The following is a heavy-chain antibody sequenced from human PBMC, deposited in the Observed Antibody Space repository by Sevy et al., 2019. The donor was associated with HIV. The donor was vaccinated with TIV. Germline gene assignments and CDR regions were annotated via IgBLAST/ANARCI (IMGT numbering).Heavy chain of an antibody. D-gene: IGHD5-12*01. CDR1: GFTFSSYW. CDR3: ARDGPVGMATLFGAVDI. V-gene: IGHV3-7*03. J-gene: IGHJ3*02. Sequence: GGSLRLSCAASGFTFSSYWMSWVRQAPGKGLEWVANIKQDGSEKYYVDSVKGGFTISRDNAKNSVYLQMNSLRAEDTAMYYCARDGPVGMATLFGAVDIWGQGTMVTGSS. CDR2: IKQDGSEK.